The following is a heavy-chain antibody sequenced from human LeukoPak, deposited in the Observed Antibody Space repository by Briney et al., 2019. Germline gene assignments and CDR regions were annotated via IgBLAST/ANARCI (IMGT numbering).Heavy chain of an antibody. CDR2: INHSGST. Sequence: SETLSLTCAVYGGSFSGYYWSWIRQPPGKGLEWIGEINHSGSTNYNPFLKSRVTISVDTSKNQFSLKLSSVTAADTAVYYCARGREAAPDAFDIWGQGTMVTVSS. V-gene: IGHV4-34*01. CDR3: ARGREAAPDAFDI. J-gene: IGHJ3*02. D-gene: IGHD6-13*01. CDR1: GGSFSGYY.